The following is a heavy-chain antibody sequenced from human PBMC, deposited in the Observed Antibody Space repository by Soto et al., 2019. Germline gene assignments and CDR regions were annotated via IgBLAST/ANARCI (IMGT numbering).Heavy chain of an antibody. CDR3: AKDRRAGGNYGFYSDF. J-gene: IGHJ4*02. CDR2: SSATGSGT. CDR1: GFTFSSYG. D-gene: IGHD1-7*01. V-gene: IGHV3-23*01. Sequence: EMQLLESGGGLVQPGGSLRLSCAVSGFTFSSYGMTWVRQAPGKGLEWISVSSATGSGTYYADSVKGRFTISRDNSKNTLYLQMTSLRADDTAVYYCAKDRRAGGNYGFYSDFWGQGALVIVSS.